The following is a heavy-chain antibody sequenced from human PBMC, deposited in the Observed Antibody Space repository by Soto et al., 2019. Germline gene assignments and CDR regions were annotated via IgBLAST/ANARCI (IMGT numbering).Heavy chain of an antibody. J-gene: IGHJ4*02. D-gene: IGHD2-8*01. CDR3: ARRALPQCINGVCYKDGFWDY. V-gene: IGHV4-31*03. Sequence: SETLSLTCTVSGGSVSSGGYYWSWIRQHPWTGLEWIGYIYYSGTTYFNPSLKSRASISLDTSKNEFSLKLTSVTAADTAVYYCARRALPQCINGVCYKDGFWDYWGQGXLVTVYS. CDR2: IYYSGTT. CDR1: GGSVSSGGYY.